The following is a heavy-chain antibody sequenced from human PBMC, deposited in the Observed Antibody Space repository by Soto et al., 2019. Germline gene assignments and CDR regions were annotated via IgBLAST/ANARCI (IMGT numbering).Heavy chain of an antibody. Sequence: QVQLVESGGGVVQPGRSLRLSCAASGFTFSSYGMHWVRQAPGKGLEWVAVISYDGSNKYYADSVKGRFTISRDNXXNTLYLQMNSLRAEDTAVYYCAKDLYDYGDYYFDYWGQGTLVTVSS. CDR1: GFTFSSYG. D-gene: IGHD4-17*01. CDR2: ISYDGSNK. V-gene: IGHV3-30*18. J-gene: IGHJ4*02. CDR3: AKDLYDYGDYYFDY.